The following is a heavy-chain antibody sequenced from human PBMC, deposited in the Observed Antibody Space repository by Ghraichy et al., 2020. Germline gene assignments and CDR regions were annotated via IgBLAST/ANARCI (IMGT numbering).Heavy chain of an antibody. CDR1: GFSFSDYY. J-gene: IGHJ6*03. D-gene: IGHD2-2*01. CDR2: ISGSSSYT. V-gene: IGHV3-11*05. CDR3: ARVDCSSTNCYAPIHSYLYYYMDV. Sequence: GGSLRLSCAASGFSFSDYYMTWIRQAPGKGLEWVSYISGSSSYTNNADSVKGRFTISRDNAKNSLYLQMNSLRAEDTAVYYCARVDCSSTNCYAPIHSYLYYYMDVWGKGTTVTVSS.